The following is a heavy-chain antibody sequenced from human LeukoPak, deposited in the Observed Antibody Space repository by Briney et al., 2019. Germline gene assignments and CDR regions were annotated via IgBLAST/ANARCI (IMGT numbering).Heavy chain of an antibody. Sequence: SETLSLTCTVSGGSISSYYWSWIRQPPGKGLEWIGEIYHSGSTNYNPSLKSRVTISVDKSKNQFSLKLSSVTAADTAVYYCARDGLTIFGVPLPNQAAFDIWGQGTMVTVSS. CDR2: IYHSGST. CDR3: ARDGLTIFGVPLPNQAAFDI. D-gene: IGHD3-3*01. V-gene: IGHV4-59*12. J-gene: IGHJ3*02. CDR1: GGSISSYY.